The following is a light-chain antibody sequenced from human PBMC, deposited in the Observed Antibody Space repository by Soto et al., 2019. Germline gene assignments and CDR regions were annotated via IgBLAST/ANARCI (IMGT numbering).Light chain of an antibody. V-gene: IGLV4-69*01. CDR2: TNYDGTH. CDR1: SGYSTYA. CDR3: QSLGTGIQV. J-gene: IGLJ3*02. Sequence: QAVVTQSPSASASLGASVKLTCTLSSGYSTYAIAWHQQQSEKGPRFLMKTNYDGTHSKGDGFFDRFSGSSSGSERHLTISSLQSDDEADYYCQSLGTGIQVFGGGTKLTVL.